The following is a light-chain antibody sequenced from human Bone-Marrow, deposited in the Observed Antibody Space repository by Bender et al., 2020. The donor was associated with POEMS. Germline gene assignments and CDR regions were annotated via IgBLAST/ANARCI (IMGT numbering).Light chain of an antibody. J-gene: IGLJ3*02. CDR2: DVT. V-gene: IGLV2-11*01. CDR3: AAWDAGLSGEV. CDR1: SGDVGGYNY. Sequence: QSALTQPRSVSGSPGQSVTISCSGTSGDVGGYNYVSWYQQYPATAPPLMIYDVTKRPSGVPARCSGSKSGNTASLTIAGLQAEDEADYSSAAWDAGLSGEVFAGGTKLTVL.